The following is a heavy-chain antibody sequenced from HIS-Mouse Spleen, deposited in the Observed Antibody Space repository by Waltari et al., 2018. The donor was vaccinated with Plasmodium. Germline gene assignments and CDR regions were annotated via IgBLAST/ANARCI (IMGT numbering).Heavy chain of an antibody. CDR3: ARESSSSWYFDY. CDR1: GFTFRSYS. D-gene: IGHD6-13*01. CDR2: ISSSSSYI. J-gene: IGHJ4*02. Sequence: EAQLVESGGGLVKPGGSLRLSCAASGFTFRSYSMNWVRQAPGKGLEWVSSISSSSSYIYYADSVKGRFTISRDNAKNSLYLQMNSLRAEDTAVYYCARESSSSWYFDYWGQGTLVTVSS. V-gene: IGHV3-21*01.